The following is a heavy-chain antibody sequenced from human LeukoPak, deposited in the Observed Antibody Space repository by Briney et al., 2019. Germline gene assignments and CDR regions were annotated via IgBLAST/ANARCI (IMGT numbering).Heavy chain of an antibody. CDR3: TRVIVATKDY. CDR2: IRSKNYGGTT. D-gene: IGHD5-12*01. CDR1: GFTFGDYA. J-gene: IGHJ4*02. V-gene: IGHV3-49*04. Sequence: GGSLRLSCTVSGFTFGDYAMNWVRQAPGKGLEWVGFIRSKNYGGTTEYAASVKGRFTISRDDSKSIAYLQMNSLKTKDTAVYYCTRVIVATKDYWGQGTLVTVSS.